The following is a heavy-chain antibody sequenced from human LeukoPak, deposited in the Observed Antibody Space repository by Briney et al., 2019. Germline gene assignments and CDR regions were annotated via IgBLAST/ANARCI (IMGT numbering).Heavy chain of an antibody. CDR1: GYSFTTYW. V-gene: IGHV5-51*01. Sequence: GESLKISCKVSGYSFTTYWIGWVRQMPGKGLEWMGIIYPGDSDTRYSPSFQGQVTISADRSINTAYLQWSSLKASDTAMYYCARSTSSLVGRADYWGQGTLVTVSS. D-gene: IGHD2-2*01. J-gene: IGHJ4*02. CDR2: IYPGDSDT. CDR3: ARSTSSLVGRADY.